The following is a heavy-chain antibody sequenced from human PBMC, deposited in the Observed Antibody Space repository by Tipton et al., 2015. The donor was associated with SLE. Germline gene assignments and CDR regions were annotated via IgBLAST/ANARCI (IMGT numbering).Heavy chain of an antibody. CDR3: AKAPPEGTAYFDY. Sequence: SLRLSCAASGFTFSSYGMHWVRQAPGKGLEWVAAIWYDGSNKYYADSVKGRFTISRDNSKNTLYLQMNSLRAEDTAVYYCAKAPPEGTAYFDYWGQGTLVTVSS. CDR2: IWYDGSNK. V-gene: IGHV3-33*06. CDR1: GFTFSSYG. D-gene: IGHD1-7*01. J-gene: IGHJ4*02.